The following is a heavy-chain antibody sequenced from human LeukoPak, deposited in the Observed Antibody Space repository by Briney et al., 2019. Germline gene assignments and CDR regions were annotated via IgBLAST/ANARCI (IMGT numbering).Heavy chain of an antibody. CDR1: GFTFSSYS. V-gene: IGHV4-39*01. D-gene: IGHD6-19*01. J-gene: IGHJ4*02. Sequence: PGGSLRLSCAASGFTFSSYSMNWIRQPPGKGLEWIGSIYYSGSTYYNPSLKSRVTISVDTSKNQFSLKLSSVTAADTAVYYCARLIQGYSSGWGQGTLVTVSS. CDR3: ARLIQGYSSG. CDR2: IYYSGST.